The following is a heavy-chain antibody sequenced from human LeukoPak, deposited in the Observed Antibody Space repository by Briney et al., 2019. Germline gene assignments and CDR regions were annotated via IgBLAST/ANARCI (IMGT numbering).Heavy chain of an antibody. Sequence: SETLSLTCAVYGGSFSGHYWSWVRQPPGKGLEWVGEINHSGSSNYNPSLKSRGTISVDTSKNQFSLKVRSVTAADTAVYYCVRSEYSTFLDYWGQGTLVTVSS. CDR2: INHSGSS. J-gene: IGHJ4*02. D-gene: IGHD6-6*01. CDR1: GGSFSGHY. V-gene: IGHV4-34*01. CDR3: VRSEYSTFLDY.